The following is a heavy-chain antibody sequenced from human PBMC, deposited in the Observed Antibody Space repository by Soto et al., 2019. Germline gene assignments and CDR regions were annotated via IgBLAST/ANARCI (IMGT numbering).Heavy chain of an antibody. V-gene: IGHV3-15*07. Sequence: GGSLRLSCAASGFTFSNAWMNWVRQAPGKGLEWVGRIKSKTDGGTTDFAAPVKGRFTISRDDSKNTLFLQMNSLKTEDTAVYYCTTLGHYYDSSPLDVWGQGTTVTVSS. J-gene: IGHJ6*02. CDR3: TTLGHYYDSSPLDV. CDR2: IKSKTDGGTT. D-gene: IGHD3-22*01. CDR1: GFTFSNAW.